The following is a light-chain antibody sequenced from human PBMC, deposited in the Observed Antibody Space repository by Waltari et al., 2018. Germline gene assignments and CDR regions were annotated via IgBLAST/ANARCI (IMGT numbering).Light chain of an antibody. CDR1: QSISKY. V-gene: IGKV3-11*01. J-gene: IGKJ2*01. CDR3: QQRSSWPFMYT. Sequence: EIVLTQSPATLSLSPGEKATLSCMASQSISKYLAWYQQNPGQAPRLLIYDASTRPTDIPARFSGSGSGTDFTLTISSLEPEDFAVYYCQQRSSWPFMYTFGQGTKLEIK. CDR2: DAS.